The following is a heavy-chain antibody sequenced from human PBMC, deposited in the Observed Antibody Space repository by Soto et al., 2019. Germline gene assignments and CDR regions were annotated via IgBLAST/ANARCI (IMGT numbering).Heavy chain of an antibody. V-gene: IGHV4-30-2*01. Sequence: QLQLQESGSGLVKPSQTLSLTCAVSGGSISSGGYSWSWIRQPPGKGLEWIGYIYHSGSTYYNPSLKSRVTISVDRSKNQFSLKLSSVTAADTAVYYCARVGCSGGSCLNWFDPWGQGTLVTVSS. CDR3: ARVGCSGGSCLNWFDP. CDR1: GGSISSGGYS. CDR2: IYHSGST. D-gene: IGHD2-15*01. J-gene: IGHJ5*02.